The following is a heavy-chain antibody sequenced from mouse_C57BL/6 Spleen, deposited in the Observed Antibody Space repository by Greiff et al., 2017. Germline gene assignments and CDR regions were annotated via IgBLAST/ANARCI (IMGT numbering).Heavy chain of an antibody. D-gene: IGHD2-4*01. CDR3: ASGGAALIYYDYDGFAY. J-gene: IGHJ3*01. Sequence: QVQLQQPGAELVKPGASVKMSCKASGYTFTSYWITWVKQRPGQGLEWIGDIYPGSGSTNYNEQFKSKATLTVDTSSSTAYMQLSSLTSEDSAVYYWASGGAALIYYDYDGFAYWGQGTLVTVSA. CDR1: GYTFTSYW. CDR2: IYPGSGST. V-gene: IGHV1-55*01.